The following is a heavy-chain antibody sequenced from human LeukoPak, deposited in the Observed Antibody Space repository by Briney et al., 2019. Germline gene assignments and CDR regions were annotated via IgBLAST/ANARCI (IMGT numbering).Heavy chain of an antibody. Sequence: SETLSLTCAVYGGSFSGQYWSWIRQPPGKGLEWIGEINRRGRTNYNPSLKSRVTISVDTSKKQFSLKLSSVTAADTAVYYCATYGGHSHFDYWGQGTMVTVSS. V-gene: IGHV4-34*01. CDR1: GGSFSGQY. J-gene: IGHJ4*02. CDR3: ATYGGHSHFDY. D-gene: IGHD4-23*01. CDR2: INRRGRT.